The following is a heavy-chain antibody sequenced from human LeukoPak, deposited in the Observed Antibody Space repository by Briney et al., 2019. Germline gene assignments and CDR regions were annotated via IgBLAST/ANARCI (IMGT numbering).Heavy chain of an antibody. Sequence: PGGSLRLSCAASGFTFSSYAMSWVRQAPGKGLVWVSHINIDGSSTNYADSVKGRFTISRDNAKNTLYLQMSSLRAEDTAVYYCARDNGGVDNWGQGTLVTVSS. CDR2: INIDGSST. D-gene: IGHD2-8*01. CDR3: ARDNGGVDN. CDR1: GFTFSSYA. J-gene: IGHJ4*02. V-gene: IGHV3-74*01.